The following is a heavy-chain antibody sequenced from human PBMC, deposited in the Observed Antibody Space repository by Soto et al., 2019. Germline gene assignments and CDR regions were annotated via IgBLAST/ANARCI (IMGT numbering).Heavy chain of an antibody. CDR2: ILNDGSNQ. CDR1: GFTFSTYG. CDR3: ARDDDFEANGLDY. Sequence: GVSLRLSCAASGFTFSTYGMHWVRQAPGKGLEWVAVILNDGSNQYYVDSVKGRFTISRDNSRNTLYLQMNSLRAEDTAVYYCARDDDFEANGLDYWGQGTLVTVSS. V-gene: IGHV3-33*01. D-gene: IGHD2-21*02. J-gene: IGHJ4*02.